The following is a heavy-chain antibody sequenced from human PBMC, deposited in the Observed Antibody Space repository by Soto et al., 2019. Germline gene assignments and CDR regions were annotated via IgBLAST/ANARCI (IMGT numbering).Heavy chain of an antibody. D-gene: IGHD1-26*01. CDR2: IHGNSGYS. CDR3: ARATSVTGWERFDY. V-gene: IGHV3-9*01. J-gene: IGHJ4*02. CDR1: GFTFDNYA. Sequence: EVQLVESGGGLVQPGRSLRLSCAGSGFTFDNYAMHWVRQVPGKGLEWVSGIHGNSGYSAYGDSVKGRFTISRDNTKNALYLQMNSLRAEDTAFYYCARATSVTGWERFDYWGQGALVTVSS.